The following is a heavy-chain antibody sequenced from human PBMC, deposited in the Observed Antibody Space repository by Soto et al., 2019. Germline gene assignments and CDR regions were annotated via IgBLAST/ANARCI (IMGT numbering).Heavy chain of an antibody. CDR2: IWYDGSNK. CDR3: ARDRVVVPAAIAVRAAWSGYYYGMDV. J-gene: IGHJ6*02. V-gene: IGHV3-33*01. CDR1: GFTLSSYG. D-gene: IGHD2-2*01. Sequence: GGSLRLSCAASGFTLSSYGMHWVRQAPGKGLEWVAVIWYDGSNKYYADSVKGRFTISRDNSKNTLYLQMNSLRAEDTAVYYCARDRVVVPAAIAVRAAWSGYYYGMDVWGQGTTVTVSS.